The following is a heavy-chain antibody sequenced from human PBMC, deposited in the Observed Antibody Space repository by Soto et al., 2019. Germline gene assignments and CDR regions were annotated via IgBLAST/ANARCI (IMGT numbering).Heavy chain of an antibody. V-gene: IGHV4-39*01. D-gene: IGHD5-18*01. Sequence: PSETLSLTCTVSGVSISSSSCYWGWIRQPPGKGLEWIGSIYYSGSTYYNPSLKSRVTISVDTSKNQFSLKLSSVTAADTAVYYCARPRERGYSYGTFDYWGQGTLVTVSS. J-gene: IGHJ4*02. CDR2: IYYSGST. CDR1: GVSISSSSCY. CDR3: ARPRERGYSYGTFDY.